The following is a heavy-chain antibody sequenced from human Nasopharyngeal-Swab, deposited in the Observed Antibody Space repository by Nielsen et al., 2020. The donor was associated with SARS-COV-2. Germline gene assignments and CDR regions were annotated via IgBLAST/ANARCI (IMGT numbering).Heavy chain of an antibody. V-gene: IGHV4-34*01. CDR1: GESFSGYY. J-gene: IGHJ5*02. CDR2: INHSGST. CDR3: ARDATPYYDFWSGYPNWFDP. D-gene: IGHD3-3*01. Sequence: SETLSLTCAVYGESFSGYYWSWIRQPPGKGLEWIGEINHSGSTNYNPSLKSRVTISVDTSKNQFSLKLSSVTAADTAVYYCARDATPYYDFWSGYPNWFDPWGQGTLVTVSS.